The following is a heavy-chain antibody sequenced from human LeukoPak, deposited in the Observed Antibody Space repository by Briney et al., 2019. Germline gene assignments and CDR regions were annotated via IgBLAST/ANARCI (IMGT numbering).Heavy chain of an antibody. CDR3: AKGGASSLPFDT. J-gene: IGHJ3*02. Sequence: SETLSLTCTVSGASISPYYWSWIRQPAGKGLEWIGFVYTSGTTNYNPSLKSRVTLSLDTSKNQFSLKLNSVTAADTAVYYCAKGGASSLPFDTWGQGTMVTVSS. D-gene: IGHD2/OR15-2a*01. V-gene: IGHV4-4*07. CDR2: VYTSGTT. CDR1: GASISPYY.